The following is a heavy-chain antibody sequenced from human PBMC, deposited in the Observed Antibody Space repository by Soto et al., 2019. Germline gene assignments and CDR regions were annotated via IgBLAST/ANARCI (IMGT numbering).Heavy chain of an antibody. V-gene: IGHV3-23*01. CDR3: AKDCVILASGGSCPSDY. D-gene: IGHD2-15*01. CDR2: ISGSGGST. Sequence: EVQLLESGGGLVQPGGSLRLSCAASGFTFSSYAMSWVRQAPGKGLEWVSAISGSGGSTYYADSVKGRFTISRDNSKNTLYLQMNSLRAEDTAVYYCAKDCVILASGGSCPSDYWGQGTLVTVSS. J-gene: IGHJ4*02. CDR1: GFTFSSYA.